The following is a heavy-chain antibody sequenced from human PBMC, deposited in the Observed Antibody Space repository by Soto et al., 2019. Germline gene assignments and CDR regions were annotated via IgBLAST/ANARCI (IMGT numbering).Heavy chain of an antibody. CDR3: ARQGPASILNTWFDP. D-gene: IGHD2-2*01. V-gene: IGHV4-59*01. Sequence: QVQLQESGPGLVKPSETLSLTCTVSGGSISSYYWSWIRQPPGKGLEWIGYIYSSGRTNYNPSLKSRATISLDTSKNKFSLKLSSVTAADTAVYYCARQGPASILNTWFDPWCQGTLVTVSS. CDR2: IYSSGRT. J-gene: IGHJ5*02. CDR1: GGSISSYY.